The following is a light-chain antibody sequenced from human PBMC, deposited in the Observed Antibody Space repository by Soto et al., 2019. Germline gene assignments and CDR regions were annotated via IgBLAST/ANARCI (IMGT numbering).Light chain of an antibody. CDR2: DAS. Sequence: DIQMTQSPSTLSAFVGDRVTITCRASQSVRSSLAWYQQKPGKAPKLLIYDASTLESGVPSRFSGSGYGTEFTITINSLQHGDFATYYCQQYQSFSPYTFGQGTRLEI. J-gene: IGKJ2*01. CDR1: QSVRSS. CDR3: QQYQSFSPYT. V-gene: IGKV1-5*01.